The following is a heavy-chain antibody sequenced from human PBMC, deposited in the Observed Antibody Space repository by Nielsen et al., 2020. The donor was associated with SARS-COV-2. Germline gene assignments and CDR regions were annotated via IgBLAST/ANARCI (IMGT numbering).Heavy chain of an antibody. CDR2: INHSGST. CDR1: GGSFSGYY. Sequence: SQTLSLTCAVYGGSFSGYYWSWIRQPPGKGLEWIGEINHSGSTNYNPSLKSRVTISVDTSKNQFSLKLSSVTAADTAVYYCARRGGYCSGGSCYSGVFDYWGQGTLVTVS. CDR3: ARRGGYCSGGSCYSGVFDY. V-gene: IGHV4-34*01. D-gene: IGHD2-15*01. J-gene: IGHJ4*02.